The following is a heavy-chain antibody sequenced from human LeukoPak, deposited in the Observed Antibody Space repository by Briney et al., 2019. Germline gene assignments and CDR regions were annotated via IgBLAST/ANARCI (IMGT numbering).Heavy chain of an antibody. CDR1: GGSFSAFH. J-gene: IGHJ4*02. CDR2: MKQSGTP. D-gene: IGHD3-10*01. Sequence: PSETLSLTCAVYGGSFSAFHWNWIRQSPAKGLEWLGEMKQSGTPRYNPSLQSRVTISVDKSKNQFSLNVRSVTPADTAVYYCASRPFLYGFRTYFDNWAQGTLVTVSS. V-gene: IGHV4-34*01. CDR3: ASRPFLYGFRTYFDN.